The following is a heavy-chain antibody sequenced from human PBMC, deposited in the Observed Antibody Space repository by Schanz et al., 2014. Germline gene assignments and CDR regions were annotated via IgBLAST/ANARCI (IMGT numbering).Heavy chain of an antibody. V-gene: IGHV3-30*02. D-gene: IGHD3-16*01. Sequence: QVQLVESGGGVVQPGGSLRLSCAASGFTFSSYGMHWVRQAPGKGLEWVAFIPDDGNNKFNADSVKGRFTISRDNSKKPLYPQNSRLRAEDTALFYRAKVWGSYFFFPFGHRGQGTLGHVSS. J-gene: IGHJ4*02. CDR3: AKVWGSYFFFPFGH. CDR2: IPDDGNNK. CDR1: GFTFSSYG.